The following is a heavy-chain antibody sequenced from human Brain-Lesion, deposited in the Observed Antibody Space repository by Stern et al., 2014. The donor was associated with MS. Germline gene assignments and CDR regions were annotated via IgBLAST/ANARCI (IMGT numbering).Heavy chain of an antibody. CDR1: GASISSGTSY. CDR2: LHASGAP. D-gene: IGHD1-26*01. V-gene: IGHV4-61*02. J-gene: IGHJ4*02. CDR3: ARGHWELLGNNYFDS. Sequence: VQLEESGPGLVKPSQTLSLTCTVSGASISSGTSYWSWIRQPAGGGLEWIGRLHASGAPYYNPSLKGRVTISGDPSKNQFSLNLNSVTAADTAVYYCARGHWELLGNNYFDSWGQGTLVTVSS.